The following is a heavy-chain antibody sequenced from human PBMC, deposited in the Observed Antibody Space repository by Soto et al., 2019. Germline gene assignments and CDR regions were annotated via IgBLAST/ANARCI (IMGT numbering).Heavy chain of an antibody. CDR2: INAGNGNT. CDR3: ATGAPLIAAAGTDYYYYYMDV. D-gene: IGHD6-13*01. V-gene: IGHV1-3*01. CDR1: GYTFTSYA. J-gene: IGHJ6*03. Sequence: QVQLVQSGAEVKKPGASVKVSCKASGYTFTSYAMHWVRQAPGQRLEWMGWINAGNGNTKYSQKFQGRVTITRDTSASTAHMELSSLRSEDTAVYYCATGAPLIAAAGTDYYYYYMDVWGKGTTVTVSS.